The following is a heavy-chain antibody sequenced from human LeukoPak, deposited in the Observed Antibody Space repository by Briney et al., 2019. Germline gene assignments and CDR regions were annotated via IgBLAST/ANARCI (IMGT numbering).Heavy chain of an antibody. V-gene: IGHV4-4*02. CDR1: GASISGTDW. D-gene: IGHD2-21*01. CDR2: IYHTGST. CDR3: ARVVGNTNFDS. J-gene: IGHJ4*02. Sequence: PSGTLSLTCAVSGASISGTDWWSWVRQPPGKGEWIGEIYHTGSTNYNPSLESRVTISVDKSKSHFSLTVTSVTAADTAIFYCARVVGNTNFDSWGQGALVTVSS.